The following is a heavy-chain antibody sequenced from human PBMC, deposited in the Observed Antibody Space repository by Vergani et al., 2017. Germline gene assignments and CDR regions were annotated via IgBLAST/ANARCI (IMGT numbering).Heavy chain of an antibody. D-gene: IGHD3-22*01. CDR1: GFTFRSYW. CDR2: IKEDGGEK. J-gene: IGHJ4*02. V-gene: IGHV3-7*03. Sequence: EVQLVESGGGLVQPGGSLRLSCAASGFTFRSYWMSWVRQAPGKGLEWVANIKEDGGEKYYVDSVKGRFTISRDNGKNSLYMQMNSLRAEDTAVYYCARLSYDTTPYLQGGYDCWGQGTLVSVSS. CDR3: ARLSYDTTPYLQGGYDC.